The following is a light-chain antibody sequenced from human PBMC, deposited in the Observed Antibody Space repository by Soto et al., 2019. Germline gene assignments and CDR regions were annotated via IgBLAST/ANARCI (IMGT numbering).Light chain of an antibody. CDR3: QQYNNWPPMA. V-gene: IGKV3-15*01. CDR2: GAS. CDR1: QSVSSN. J-gene: IGKJ1*01. Sequence: EIVMTQYPATLSVSPGDRATLSCRASQSVSSNLAWYQQKPAQAPRLLIYGASTRATGIPARFSGSGSGTECTLTISSLQSEDFAVYYWQQYNNWPPMALGKGTKVEIK.